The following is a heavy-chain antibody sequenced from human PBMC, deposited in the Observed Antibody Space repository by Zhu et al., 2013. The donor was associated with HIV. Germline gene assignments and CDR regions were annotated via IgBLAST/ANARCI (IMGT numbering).Heavy chain of an antibody. D-gene: IGHD6-6*01. V-gene: IGHV1-18*01. CDR3: ARELPIVEYSSSSDWFDP. CDR1: GYTFTSYG. CDR2: ISAYNGNT. Sequence: QVQLVQSGAEVKKPGASVKVSCKASGYTFTSYGISWVRQAPGQGLEWMGWISAYNGNTNYAQKLQGRVTMTTDTSTSTAYMELRSLRSDDTAVYYCARELPIVEYSSSSDWFDPWGQGTLGHRLL. J-gene: IGHJ5*02.